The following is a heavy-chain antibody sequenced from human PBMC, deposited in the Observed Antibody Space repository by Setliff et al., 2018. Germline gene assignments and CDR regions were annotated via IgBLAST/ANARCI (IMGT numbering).Heavy chain of an antibody. CDR1: GGSISSGSHY. J-gene: IGHJ4*01. CDR2: VYYIGTT. Sequence: PSETLSLTCSASGGSISSGSHYWARIRQPPGKRLEWIGSVYYIGTTHYNPSLKSRVTISVDPSKNQFSLKMSSVTAADTAVYYCAREFTVDSREAGYFNYWGHGTLVTVSS. CDR3: AREFTVDSREAGYFNY. D-gene: IGHD6-13*01. V-gene: IGHV4-39*02.